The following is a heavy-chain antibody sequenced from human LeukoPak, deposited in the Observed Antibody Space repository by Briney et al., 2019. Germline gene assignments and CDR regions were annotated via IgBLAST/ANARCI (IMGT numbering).Heavy chain of an antibody. J-gene: IGHJ6*03. V-gene: IGHV1-46*01. CDR2: INPSGSST. D-gene: IGHD6-19*01. Sequence: ASVKVSCKASGYAFTRHYMHWVRQAPGQGLEWMGLINPSGSSTIYAQKFQGRVTMTRDMSTSTAYMELRSLRSDDTAVYYCARDRRSGWYGWNYYYMDVWGKGTTVTVSS. CDR1: GYAFTRHY. CDR3: ARDRRSGWYGWNYYYMDV.